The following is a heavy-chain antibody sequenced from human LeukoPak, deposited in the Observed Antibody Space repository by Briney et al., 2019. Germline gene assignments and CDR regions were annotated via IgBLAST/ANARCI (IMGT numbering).Heavy chain of an antibody. CDR3: ARLGHSVTYYVDHYYFEY. J-gene: IGHJ4*02. CDR1: GGSISSSTYY. V-gene: IGHV4-39*01. D-gene: IGHD1-26*01. CDR2: IYYGGST. Sequence: SETLSLTCTVSGGSISSSTYYWGWIRQPPGKGLEWIGTIYYGGSTYYNPSLKNRITISVDTSKNQFSLNLSSVTATDTAVYYCARLGHSVTYYVDHYYFEYWGQGTLVTVSS.